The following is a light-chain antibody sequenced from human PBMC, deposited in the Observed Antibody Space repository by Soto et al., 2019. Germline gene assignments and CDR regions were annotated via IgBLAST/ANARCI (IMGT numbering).Light chain of an antibody. V-gene: IGKV3D-20*01. Sequence: EIVLTQSPATLSLSPGERATLSFGASQSVSSNYVAWYQQKPGLAPRLLIYDASNGATGISDGFSGSWSGADFTLTISRLEPEVFAVYYCQHYGSSPTFGGGTKVEIK. J-gene: IGKJ4*01. CDR3: QHYGSSPT. CDR2: DAS. CDR1: QSVSSNY.